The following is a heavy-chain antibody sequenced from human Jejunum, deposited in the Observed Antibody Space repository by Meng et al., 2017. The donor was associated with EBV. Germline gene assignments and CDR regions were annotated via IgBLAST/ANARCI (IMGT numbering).Heavy chain of an antibody. CDR3: ARASSERLLDY. V-gene: IGHV4-4*02. J-gene: IGHJ4*02. Sequence: QVQLQEAGPGLVKPSGTLALTCAVSTDFISSYEWWSWVRQPPGKGLEWLGEINQVGSTYYNPSLKSRVTISIDTSKRQFSLRLNSMTAADTAVYYCARASSERLLDYWGQGTLVTVSS. CDR1: TDFISSYEW. D-gene: IGHD1-14*01. CDR2: INQVGST.